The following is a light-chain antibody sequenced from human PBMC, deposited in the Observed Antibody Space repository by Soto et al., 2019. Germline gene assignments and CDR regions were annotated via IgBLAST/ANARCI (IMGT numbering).Light chain of an antibody. CDR1: QGISSY. CDR3: QQYYSFPRT. V-gene: IGKV1D-8*01. CDR2: AAS. Sequence: VIWMTQSPSLLSASTGHRVPISCLMSQGISSYLAWYQQKPGKAPELLIYAASTLQSGVPSRFSGSGSGTDFTLTISCLQSEDFATYYCQQYYSFPRTFGQGTKVDIK. J-gene: IGKJ1*01.